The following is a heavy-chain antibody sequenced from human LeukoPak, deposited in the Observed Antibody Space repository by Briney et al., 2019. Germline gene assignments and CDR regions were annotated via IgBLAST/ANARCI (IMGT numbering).Heavy chain of an antibody. J-gene: IGHJ4*02. CDR3: ARDYGDYDFDY. CDR1: GGSISSGDYY. Sequence: SETLSLTCTVSGGSISSGDYYWSWIRQPPGKGLGWIGYIYYSGSTYYNPSLKSRVTISVDTSKNQFSLKLSSVTAADTAVYYCARDYGDYDFDYWGQGTLVTVSS. V-gene: IGHV4-30-4*01. D-gene: IGHD4-17*01. CDR2: IYYSGST.